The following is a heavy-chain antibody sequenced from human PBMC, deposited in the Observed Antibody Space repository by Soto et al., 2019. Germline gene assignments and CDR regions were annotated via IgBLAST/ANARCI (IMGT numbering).Heavy chain of an antibody. J-gene: IGHJ4*02. V-gene: IGHV3-66*04. CDR2: IQSGGPT. D-gene: IGHD3-16*02. Sequence: GGSLRLSCAASGFTVSNIYMSWVRQAPGKGLEWVSLIQSGGPTYYADSVKGRFTISRDSAKNSLYLQMNSLRAEDTAVYYCAWQSYQAGDYWGQGTLVTVSS. CDR1: GFTVSNIY. CDR3: AWQSYQAGDY.